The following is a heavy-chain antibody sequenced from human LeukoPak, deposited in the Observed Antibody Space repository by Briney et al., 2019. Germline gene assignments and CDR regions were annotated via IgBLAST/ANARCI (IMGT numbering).Heavy chain of an antibody. CDR3: ARDANYEQYGIWYYAFEV. Sequence: GGSLRLSCAASGFNFDQYWMTWVRQAPGKGLEWVANIRFDGSKISYVDSVEGRFTISRDNARNSLYLQMNSLRAEDTAVYYCARDANYEQYGIWYYAFEVWGLGTRVTVSS. D-gene: IGHD4/OR15-4a*01. CDR2: IRFDGSKI. V-gene: IGHV3-7*01. CDR1: GFNFDQYW. J-gene: IGHJ3*01.